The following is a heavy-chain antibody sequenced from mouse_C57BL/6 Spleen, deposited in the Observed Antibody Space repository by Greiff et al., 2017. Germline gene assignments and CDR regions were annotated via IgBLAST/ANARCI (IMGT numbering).Heavy chain of an antibody. V-gene: IGHV1-53*01. D-gene: IGHD1-1*01. CDR1: GYTFTSYW. Sequence: QVQLKQPGTELVKPGASVKLSCKASGYTFTSYWMHWVKQRPGQGLEWIGNINPSNGGTNYNEKFKSKATLTVDKSSSTAYMQLSSLTSEDSAVYYCAREDYYGSPFAYWGQGTLVTVSA. J-gene: IGHJ3*01. CDR2: INPSNGGT. CDR3: AREDYYGSPFAY.